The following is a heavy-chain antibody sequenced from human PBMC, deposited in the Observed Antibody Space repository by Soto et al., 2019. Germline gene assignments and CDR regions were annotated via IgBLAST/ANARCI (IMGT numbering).Heavy chain of an antibody. CDR3: ARQGSTSWYGFYYYGMDV. D-gene: IGHD6-13*01. CDR1: GYSFTSYW. Sequence: GESLKISCKGSGYSFTSYWISWVRQMPGKGLEWMGRIDPSDSYTNYSPSFQGHVTLSADKSISTAYLQWSSLKASDTAMYYCARQGSTSWYGFYYYGMDVWGQGTTGTVSS. CDR2: IDPSDSYT. V-gene: IGHV5-10-1*01. J-gene: IGHJ6*02.